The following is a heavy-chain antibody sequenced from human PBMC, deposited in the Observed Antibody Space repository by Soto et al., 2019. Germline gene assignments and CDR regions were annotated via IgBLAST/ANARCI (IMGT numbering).Heavy chain of an antibody. Sequence: SVKVSCKASGGTFSSYAISWVRQAPGQGLEWMGGIIPIFGTANYAQKFQGRVTITADESTSTAYMELSSLRSEDTAVYYCARGGVDTAMTNPFDYWGQGTLVTVSS. CDR3: ARGGVDTAMTNPFDY. V-gene: IGHV1-69*13. J-gene: IGHJ4*02. CDR2: IIPIFGTA. CDR1: GGTFSSYA. D-gene: IGHD5-18*01.